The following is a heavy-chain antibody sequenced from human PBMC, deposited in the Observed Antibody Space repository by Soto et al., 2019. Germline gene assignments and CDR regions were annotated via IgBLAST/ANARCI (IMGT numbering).Heavy chain of an antibody. V-gene: IGHV3-23*01. D-gene: IGHD2-2*03. CDR2: ISGSGDST. CDR3: AKYAHGYSFPVDY. CDR1: GFTFSSYA. J-gene: IGHJ4*02. Sequence: GGSLRLSCAASGFTFSSYAMGWVRQAPGKGLEWVSAISGSGDSTYYADSVKGRFTISRDNSKNTLYLQMNSLKAEDTAVYYCAKYAHGYSFPVDYWGQGTLVTVSS.